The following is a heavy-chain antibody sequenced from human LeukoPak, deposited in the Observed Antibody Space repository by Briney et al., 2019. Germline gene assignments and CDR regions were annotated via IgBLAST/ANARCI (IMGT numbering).Heavy chain of an antibody. J-gene: IGHJ5*02. V-gene: IGHV1-24*01. CDR2: FDPEDGET. Sequence: GASVKVSCKVSGYTLTELSMHWVRQAPGKGLEWMGGFDPEDGETIYAQKFQGRVTMTEDTSTDTAYMELSSLRSEDTAVYYCAREGYCSSTSCYTRSGYHWFDPWGQGTLVTVSS. D-gene: IGHD2-2*02. CDR3: AREGYCSSTSCYTRSGYHWFDP. CDR1: GYTLTELS.